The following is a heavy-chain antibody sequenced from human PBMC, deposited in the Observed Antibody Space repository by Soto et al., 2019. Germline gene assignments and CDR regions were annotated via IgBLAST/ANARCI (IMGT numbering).Heavy chain of an antibody. D-gene: IGHD4-17*01. V-gene: IGHV4-59*12. CDR2: TSYTGNT. Sequence: SETLSLTCIVSGGSITSYHWSWIRQFPGKGLEWIAYTSYTGNTNYNPSLQSRVTISVDTSKNQFSLKLSSVTAADTAVYYCARGPFDYGGNSGPHYYYYYGMDVWGQGTTVTVSS. CDR1: GGSITSYH. J-gene: IGHJ6*02. CDR3: ARGPFDYGGNSGPHYYYYYGMDV.